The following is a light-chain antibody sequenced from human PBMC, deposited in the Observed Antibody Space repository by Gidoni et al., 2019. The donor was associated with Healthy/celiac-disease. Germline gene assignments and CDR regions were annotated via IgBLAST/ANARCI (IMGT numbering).Light chain of an antibody. Sequence: QSVLTQPPSVSEAPGQRVTISCTGSSSHIGAGYDVHWYQQLPGTAPKLLIYGNSNRPSGVPDRFSGSKSGTSASLAITGLQAEDEADYYCQSYDSSLSGLVFGGGTKLTVL. CDR1: SSHIGAGYD. CDR2: GNS. J-gene: IGLJ3*02. CDR3: QSYDSSLSGLV. V-gene: IGLV1-40*01.